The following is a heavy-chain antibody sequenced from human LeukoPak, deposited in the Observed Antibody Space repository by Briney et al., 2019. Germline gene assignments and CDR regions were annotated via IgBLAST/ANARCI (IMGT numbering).Heavy chain of an antibody. CDR2: IYYSGST. CDR3: ARAIVVVPAAIDYGMDV. D-gene: IGHD2-2*02. V-gene: IGHV4-31*03. Sequence: SETLSLTCTVSGGSISSGGYSWSWIRQHPGKGLEWIGYIYYSGSTYYNPSLKSRVTISVDTSKNQFSLKLSSVTAADTAVYYCARAIVVVPAAIDYGMDVWGQGTTVTVSS. J-gene: IGHJ6*02. CDR1: GGSISSGGYS.